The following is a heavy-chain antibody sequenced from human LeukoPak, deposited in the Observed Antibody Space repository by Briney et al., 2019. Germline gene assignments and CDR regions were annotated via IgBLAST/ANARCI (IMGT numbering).Heavy chain of an antibody. CDR3: ARLGYSGYEGYYYYGMDV. Sequence: SETLSLTCTVSGGSISSGGYYWSWIRQHPGKGLEWIGYIYYSGSTYYNPSLKSRVTISVDTSKNQFSLKLSSVTAADTAVYYCARLGYSGYEGYYYYGMDVWGQGTTVTVSS. CDR2: IYYSGST. J-gene: IGHJ6*02. D-gene: IGHD5-12*01. V-gene: IGHV4-31*03. CDR1: GGSISSGGYY.